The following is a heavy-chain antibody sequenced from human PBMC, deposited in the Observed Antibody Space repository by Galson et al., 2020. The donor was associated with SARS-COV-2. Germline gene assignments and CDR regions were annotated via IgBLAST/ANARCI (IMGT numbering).Heavy chain of an antibody. CDR3: AREGVDSSGWYFAFDI. CDR1: GFTVSSNY. D-gene: IGHD6-19*01. CDR2: IYSGGST. V-gene: IGHV3-66*01. Sequence: GESLKISCAASGFTVSSNYMSWVRQAPGKGLEWVSVIYSGGSTYYADSVKGRFTISRDNSKNTLYLQMNSLRAEDTAVYYCAREGVDSSGWYFAFDIWGQGTMVTVSS. J-gene: IGHJ3*02.